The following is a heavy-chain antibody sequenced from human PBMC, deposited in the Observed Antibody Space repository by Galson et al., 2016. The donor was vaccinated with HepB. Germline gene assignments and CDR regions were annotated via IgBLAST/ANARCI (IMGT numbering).Heavy chain of an antibody. CDR2: IYDNGST. CDR1: GGSLSGGGYY. CDR3: ARGPTRTDAFDV. Sequence: TLSLTCTVSGGSLSGGGYYWSWIRQSPGRGLEWIGHIYDNGSTDYKSSLKRRVTMSVDKSKNQFSLKLSSVTAADTALYYCARGPTRTDAFDVWGQGTMVTVSS. D-gene: IGHD4-11*01. V-gene: IGHV4-31*03. J-gene: IGHJ3*01.